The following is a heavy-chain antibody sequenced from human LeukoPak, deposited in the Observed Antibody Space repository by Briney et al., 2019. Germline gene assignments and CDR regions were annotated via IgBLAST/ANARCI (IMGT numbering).Heavy chain of an antibody. Sequence: GGSLRLSCAASGFTFSSYSMNWGRQAPGKGLEWVSYISGGSSFTYYVDPVKGRFTISRDNAKNSLYLQMNSLRAEDTAVYYCARDLGYSSGPNYWGQGTRVTVSS. CDR3: ARDLGYSSGPNY. D-gene: IGHD6-19*01. CDR2: ISGGSSFT. CDR1: GFTFSSYS. V-gene: IGHV3-21*01. J-gene: IGHJ4*02.